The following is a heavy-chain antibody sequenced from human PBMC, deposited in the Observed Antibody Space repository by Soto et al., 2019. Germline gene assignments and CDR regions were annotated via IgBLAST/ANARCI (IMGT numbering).Heavy chain of an antibody. D-gene: IGHD6-19*01. CDR2: ISSSSSTI. J-gene: IGHJ4*02. CDR1: GFTFSSYS. Sequence: EVQLVESGGGLVQPGGSLRLSCAASGFTFSSYSMNWVRQAPGKGLEWVSYISSSSSTIYYADSVKGRFTISRDNAKNSLYLQMNSLRDEDTAVYYCARDRQWLAKGYYFDSWGQGTLVTVSS. CDR3: ARDRQWLAKGYYFDS. V-gene: IGHV3-48*02.